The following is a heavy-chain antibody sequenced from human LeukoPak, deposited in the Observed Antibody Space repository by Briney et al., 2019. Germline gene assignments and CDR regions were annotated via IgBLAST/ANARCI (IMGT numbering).Heavy chain of an antibody. CDR2: IHTSGST. J-gene: IGHJ4*02. V-gene: IGHV4-4*07. CDR3: ARDRYYYDSSARYFDY. CDR1: DGSFSGYY. Sequence: SETLSLTCAVYDGSFSGYYWSWIRQPAGKGLEWIGRIHTSGSTNYSPSLKSRVTMSVDTSKNQFSLKLSSVTAADTAVYYCARDRYYYDSSARYFDYWGQGTLVTVSS. D-gene: IGHD3-22*01.